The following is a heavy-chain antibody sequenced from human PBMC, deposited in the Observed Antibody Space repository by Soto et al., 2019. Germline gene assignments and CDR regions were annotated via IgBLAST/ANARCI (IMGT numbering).Heavy chain of an antibody. CDR1: GFTFTSSA. D-gene: IGHD6-19*01. Sequence: SVKVSCKASGFTFTSSAVQWVRQARGQPLEWIGWIVLGNGNTNYAQKFQGRVTITRDKSTSTAYMDLSRLRSDDTAMYYCAARIGNIGWYWLDAWGQGTQVTV. CDR3: AARIGNIGWYWLDA. V-gene: IGHV1-58*01. J-gene: IGHJ5*02. CDR2: IVLGNGNT.